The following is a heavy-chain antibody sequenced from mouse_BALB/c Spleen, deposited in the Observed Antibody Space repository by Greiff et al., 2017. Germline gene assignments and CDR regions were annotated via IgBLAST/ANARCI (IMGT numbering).Heavy chain of an antibody. V-gene: IGHV14-3*02. Sequence: VQLQQSGAELVKPGASVKLSCTASGFNIKDTYMHWVKQRPEQGLEWIGRIDPANGNTKYDPKFQGKATITADTSSNTAYLQLSSLTSEDTAVYYCALGGGTAPWFAYWGQGTLVTVSA. CDR1: GFNIKDTY. CDR2: IDPANGNT. D-gene: IGHD3-1*01. CDR3: ALGGGTAPWFAY. J-gene: IGHJ3*01.